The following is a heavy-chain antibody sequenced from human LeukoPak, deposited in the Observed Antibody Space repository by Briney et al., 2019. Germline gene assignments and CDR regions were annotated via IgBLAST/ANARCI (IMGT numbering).Heavy chain of an antibody. CDR2: ISYDGSNK. Sequence: PGESLRLSCAASGFTFSSYAMHWVRQAPGKGLEWVAVISYDGSNKYYADSVKGRFTISRDNSKNTLYLQMNSLRAEDTAVYYCARPPGIAVAGNFDYWGQGTLVTVSS. CDR3: ARPPGIAVAGNFDY. V-gene: IGHV3-30-3*01. J-gene: IGHJ4*02. D-gene: IGHD6-19*01. CDR1: GFTFSSYA.